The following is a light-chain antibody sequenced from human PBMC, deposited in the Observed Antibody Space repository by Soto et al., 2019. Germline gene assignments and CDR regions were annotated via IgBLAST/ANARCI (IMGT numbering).Light chain of an antibody. Sequence: DIQLTQSPSFLSASVGDRATITCRASQGISSYLAWYQQKPGKAPKLLIYAASTLQSGVPSRFSGSGSGTEFTLTISSLQPEDFATYYCQQLNSYPLTFGGGTKVGIK. CDR2: AAS. CDR1: QGISSY. J-gene: IGKJ4*01. CDR3: QQLNSYPLT. V-gene: IGKV1-9*01.